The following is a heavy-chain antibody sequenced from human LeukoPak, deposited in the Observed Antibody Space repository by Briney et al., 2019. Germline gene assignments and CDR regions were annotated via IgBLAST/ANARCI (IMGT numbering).Heavy chain of an antibody. Sequence: SGGSLRLSCAASGFTFSSYEMNWVRQAPGKGLEWVSSISRSSSYIYYAESVKGRFTISRDNAKNSLYLQMNSLRAEDTAVYYCARGTYYDFWSGYYPSYYYMDVWGKGTTVTVSS. CDR3: ARGTYYDFWSGYYPSYYYMDV. D-gene: IGHD3-3*01. CDR2: ISRSSSYI. J-gene: IGHJ6*03. CDR1: GFTFSSYE. V-gene: IGHV3-21*01.